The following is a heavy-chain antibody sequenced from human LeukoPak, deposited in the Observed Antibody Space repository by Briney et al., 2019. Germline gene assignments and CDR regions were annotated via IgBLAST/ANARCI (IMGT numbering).Heavy chain of an antibody. V-gene: IGHV4-34*01. D-gene: IGHD5-18*01. CDR1: GGSFSGYY. Sequence: SETLSLTCAVYGGSFSGYYCSWIRQPPGKGLEWIGEINHSGSTNYNPSLKSRVTISVDTSKNQFSLKLSSVTAADTAVYYCARGLPPPERYSYGPHYFDYWGQGTLVTVSS. CDR3: ARGLPPPERYSYGPHYFDY. J-gene: IGHJ4*02. CDR2: INHSGST.